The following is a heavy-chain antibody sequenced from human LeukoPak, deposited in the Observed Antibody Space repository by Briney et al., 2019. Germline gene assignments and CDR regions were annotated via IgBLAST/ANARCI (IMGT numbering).Heavy chain of an antibody. CDR2: IIPILGIA. D-gene: IGHD1-26*01. V-gene: IGHV1-69*04. J-gene: IGHJ6*02. CDR3: ARGWEVPSLYYYYGMDV. CDR1: GGTFSSYA. Sequence: SVKVSCKASGGTFSSYAISWVRQAPGQGLEWMGRIIPILGIANYAQKFQGRVTITADKSTSTAYMELSSLRSEDTAVYYCARGWEVPSLYYYYGMDVWGQGTTVTVSS.